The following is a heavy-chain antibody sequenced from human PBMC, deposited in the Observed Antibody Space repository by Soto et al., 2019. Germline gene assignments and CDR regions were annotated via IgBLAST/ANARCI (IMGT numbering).Heavy chain of an antibody. V-gene: IGHV1-3*01. CDR1: GYTFTSYA. CDR3: ARGIKYGAYSRWFDP. Sequence: GASVKVSCKASGYTFTSYAMHWVRQAPGQRLEWMGWMNANNGNTKYSQKFQGRVTITRDTSITTAYMELSSLRSEDTAVYFCARGIKYGAYSRWFDPWAQGTLVPVSS. CDR2: MNANNGNT. J-gene: IGHJ5*01. D-gene: IGHD4-17*01.